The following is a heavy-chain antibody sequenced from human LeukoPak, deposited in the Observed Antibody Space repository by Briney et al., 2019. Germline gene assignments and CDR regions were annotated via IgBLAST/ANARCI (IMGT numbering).Heavy chain of an antibody. Sequence: GGSLRLSCVGSGFNFTGYWMHWVRQAPGKGLQWVSYISSSGSTRYYAESVKGRFTISRDNTRNSLYLQMNSLRAEDTALYYCARMNTVLVNGLNSYYYMDVWGKGTTVTISS. CDR1: GFNFTGYW. CDR2: ISSSGSTR. CDR3: ARMNTVLVNGLNSYYYMDV. D-gene: IGHD5-18*01. V-gene: IGHV3-48*04. J-gene: IGHJ6*03.